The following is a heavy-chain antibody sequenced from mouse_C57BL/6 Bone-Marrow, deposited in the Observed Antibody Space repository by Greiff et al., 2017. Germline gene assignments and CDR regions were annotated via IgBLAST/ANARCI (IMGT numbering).Heavy chain of an antibody. CDR2: IRNKANNHAT. CDR3: TRYGYDCYAMDY. D-gene: IGHD2-2*01. V-gene: IGHV6-6*01. J-gene: IGHJ4*01. CDR1: GFTFSDAW. Sequence: EVKLMESGGGLVQPGGSMKLSCAASGFTFSDAWMDWVRQSPEKGLEWVAEIRNKANNHATYYAESVKGRFTISRDDSKSSVYLQMNSLRAEDTGIYYCTRYGYDCYAMDYWGQGTSVTVSS.